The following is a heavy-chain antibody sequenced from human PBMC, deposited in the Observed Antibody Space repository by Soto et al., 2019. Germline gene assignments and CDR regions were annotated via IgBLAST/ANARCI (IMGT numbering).Heavy chain of an antibody. CDR3: ARVAGEYRDY. J-gene: IGHJ4*02. V-gene: IGHV3-21*01. CDR2: VTSSSSYI. D-gene: IGHD2-21*01. CDR1: GFTFSSYT. Sequence: LRLSCAASGFTFSSYTMNWVRQAPGKALEWVSSVTSSSSYIFYADSVKGRFTISRDNAKNSLYLQMNSPRAEDTAVYYCARVAGEYRDYWGQGTLVTVSS.